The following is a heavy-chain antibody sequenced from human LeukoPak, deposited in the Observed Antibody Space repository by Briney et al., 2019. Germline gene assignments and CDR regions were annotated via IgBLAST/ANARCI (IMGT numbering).Heavy chain of an antibody. J-gene: IGHJ3*02. CDR1: GFTFSSYS. D-gene: IGHD3-3*01. Sequence: GGSLRLSCAASGFTFSSYSMNWVRQAPGKGLEWVSSISSSSSYIYYADSVKGRFTISRDNAKNSLYLQMNSLRAEDTAVFYCARGYDDFWSGYYPHDAFDIWGQGTMVTVSS. CDR2: ISSSSSYI. CDR3: ARGYDDFWSGYYPHDAFDI. V-gene: IGHV3-21*01.